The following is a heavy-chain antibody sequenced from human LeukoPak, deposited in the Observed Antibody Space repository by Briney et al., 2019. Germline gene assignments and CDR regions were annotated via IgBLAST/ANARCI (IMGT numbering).Heavy chain of an antibody. Sequence: SETLSLTCTVSGGSISSSSYYWGWIRQPPGKGLEWIGSIYYSGSTNYNPSLKSRVTISVDTSKNQFSLKLSSVTAADTAVYYCARDGSPSSGWPYYYYYMDVWGKGTTVTVSS. J-gene: IGHJ6*03. V-gene: IGHV4-39*07. CDR1: GGSISSSSYY. CDR2: IYYSGST. CDR3: ARDGSPSSGWPYYYYYMDV. D-gene: IGHD6-19*01.